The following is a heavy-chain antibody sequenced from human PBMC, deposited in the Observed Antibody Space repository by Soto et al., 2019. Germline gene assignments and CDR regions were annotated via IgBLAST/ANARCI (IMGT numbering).Heavy chain of an antibody. CDR1: GFTFSSYS. D-gene: IGHD5-12*01. J-gene: IGHJ6*02. CDR3: ASGGGYGSLYGMDV. Sequence: GGSLRLSCAASGFTFSSYSMNWVRQAPGKGLEWVSYISSSSSTIYYADSVKGRFTISRDNAKNSLYLQMNSLRDEDTAVYYCASGGGYGSLYGMDVWGQGTTVTVSS. CDR2: ISSSSSTI. V-gene: IGHV3-48*02.